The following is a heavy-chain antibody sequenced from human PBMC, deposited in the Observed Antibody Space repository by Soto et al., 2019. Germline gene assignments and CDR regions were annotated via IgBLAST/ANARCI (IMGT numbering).Heavy chain of an antibody. V-gene: IGHV3-33*01. Sequence: QAQLVESGGGVVQPGRSLRLSCAASGFTFSSYGMHWVRQAPGKGLEWVAVIWYDGSNKYYADSVKGRFTISRDNSKNTLYLQMNSLRAEDTAVYYCATGIKSSYHDAFDIWGQGTMVTVSS. CDR3: ATGIKSSYHDAFDI. D-gene: IGHD3-16*02. CDR2: IWYDGSNK. J-gene: IGHJ3*02. CDR1: GFTFSSYG.